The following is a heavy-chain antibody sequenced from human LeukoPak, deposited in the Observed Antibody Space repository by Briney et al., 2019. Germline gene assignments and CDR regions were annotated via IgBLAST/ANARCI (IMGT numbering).Heavy chain of an antibody. Sequence: PETLSLTCAVYGGSFSGYYWSWIRQPPGKGLEWIGEINHSGSTNYNPSLKSRVTISVDTSKNQFSLKLSSVTAADTAVYYCARGPRITMVRGVIPEPFDYWGQGTLVTVSS. CDR3: ARGPRITMVRGVIPEPFDY. J-gene: IGHJ4*02. CDR2: INHSGST. V-gene: IGHV4-34*01. D-gene: IGHD3-10*01. CDR1: GGSFSGYY.